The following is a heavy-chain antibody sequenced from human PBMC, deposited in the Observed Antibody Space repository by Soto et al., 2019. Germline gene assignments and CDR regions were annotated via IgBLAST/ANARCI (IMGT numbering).Heavy chain of an antibody. CDR2: INAGNGNT. D-gene: IGHD3-10*01. Sequence: GASLKVSCKASGYTFTSYAMHLVRQAPGQRLEWMGWINAGNGNTKYSQKFQGWVTMTRDTSISTAYMELSRLRSDDTAVYYCARAGGSGYGMDVWGQGTTVTVSS. CDR3: ARAGGSGYGMDV. V-gene: IGHV1-3*01. CDR1: GYTFTSYA. J-gene: IGHJ6*02.